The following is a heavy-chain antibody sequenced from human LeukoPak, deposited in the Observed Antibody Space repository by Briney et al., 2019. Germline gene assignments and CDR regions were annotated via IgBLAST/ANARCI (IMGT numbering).Heavy chain of an antibody. CDR1: GGSFSGYY. Sequence: SETLSLTCAVYGGSFSGYYWSWIRQPPGKGLEWIGEMNHSGSTNYNPSLKSRVTISVDTSKNQFSLKLSSVTAADTAVYFCARYCSSTSCYYYGMDVWGQGTTVTVSS. CDR2: MNHSGST. J-gene: IGHJ6*02. CDR3: ARYCSSTSCYYYGMDV. V-gene: IGHV4-34*01. D-gene: IGHD2-2*01.